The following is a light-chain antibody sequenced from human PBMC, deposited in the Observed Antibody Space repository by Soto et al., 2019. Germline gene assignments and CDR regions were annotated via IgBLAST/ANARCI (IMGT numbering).Light chain of an antibody. CDR1: TGDVGGYNY. CDR2: DVT. CDR3: CSYAGSYTYV. J-gene: IGLJ1*01. V-gene: IGLV2-11*01. Sequence: QSALTQPRSVSGSPGQSVTISCTGTTGDVGGYNYVSWYQHHPGQAPKLRIYDVTKRPSGVPDRFSGSKSGNTASLTISGLQAEDEADYYCCSYAGSYTYVFGTGTKLTVL.